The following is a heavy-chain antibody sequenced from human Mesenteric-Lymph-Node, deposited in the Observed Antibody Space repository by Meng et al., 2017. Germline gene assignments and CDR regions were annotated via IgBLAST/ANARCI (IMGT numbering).Heavy chain of an antibody. V-gene: IGHV1-69*13. CDR3: ARLSYGDPPVDY. CDR1: GYTFTSYG. J-gene: IGHJ4*02. Sequence: QVQLVQSGAEVKKPGASVKVSCKASGYTFTSYGISWVRQAPGQGLEWMGGIIPIFGTANYAQKFQGRVTITADESTSTAYMELSSLRSEDTAVYYCARLSYGDPPVDYWGQGTLVTVSS. CDR2: IIPIFGTA. D-gene: IGHD4-17*01.